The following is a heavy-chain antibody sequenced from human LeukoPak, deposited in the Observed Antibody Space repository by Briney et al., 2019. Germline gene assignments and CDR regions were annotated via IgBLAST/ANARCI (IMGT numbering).Heavy chain of an antibody. CDR2: IYTSGST. CDR3: ARISLGGDFDY. Sequence: SETLSLTCTVSGGSISSYYWSWIRQPAGKGLEWIGRIYTSGSTNYNPSLKSRVAMSIDTSENQFSLKLTSVTAADTAVYYCARISLGGDFDYWGQGTLVTVSS. D-gene: IGHD3-10*01. V-gene: IGHV4-4*07. CDR1: GGSISSYY. J-gene: IGHJ4*02.